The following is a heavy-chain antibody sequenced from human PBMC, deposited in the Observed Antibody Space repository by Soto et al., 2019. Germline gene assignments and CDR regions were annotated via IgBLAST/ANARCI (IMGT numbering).Heavy chain of an antibody. Sequence: QVQLVQSGAEVKKPGASVKVSCKASGYTFTSYGISWVRQAPGQGLEWMGWISAYNGNTNYAQKLQGRVTMTTDTSTRTAYMELRSLRSDNTAVYYCATHTPRGDYVDDYYGMDVWGQGTTVTVSS. V-gene: IGHV1-18*01. CDR2: ISAYNGNT. CDR3: ATHTPRGDYVDDYYGMDV. D-gene: IGHD4-17*01. J-gene: IGHJ6*02. CDR1: GYTFTSYG.